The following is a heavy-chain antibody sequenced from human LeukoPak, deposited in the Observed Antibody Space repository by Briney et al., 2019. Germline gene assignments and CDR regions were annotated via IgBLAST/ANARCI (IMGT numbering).Heavy chain of an antibody. J-gene: IGHJ4*02. D-gene: IGHD6-19*01. CDR3: AKDRRAISSGWAGGFDY. CDR1: GFTFSSYG. CDR2: ISGSGGST. V-gene: IGHV3-23*01. Sequence: GGSLRLSCAASGFTFSSYGMSWVRQAPGKGLEWVSAISGSGGSTYYADSVKGRFTISRDNSKNTLYLQMNSLRAEDTAVYYCAKDRRAISSGWAGGFDYWGQGTLVTVSS.